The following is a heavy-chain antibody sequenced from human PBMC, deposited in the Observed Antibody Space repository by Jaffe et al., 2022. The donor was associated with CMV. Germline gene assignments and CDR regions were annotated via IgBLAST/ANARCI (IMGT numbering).Heavy chain of an antibody. J-gene: IGHJ6*02. D-gene: IGHD3-3*01. Sequence: QVQLVQSGAEVKKPGASVKVSCKASGYTFTSYGISWVRQAPGQGLEWMGWISAYNGNTNYAQKLQGRVTMTTDTSTSTAYMELRSLRSDDTAVYYCARDPSITIFGVVPYYYYGMDVWGQGTTVTVSS. CDR2: ISAYNGNT. CDR3: ARDPSITIFGVVPYYYYGMDV. V-gene: IGHV1-18*01. CDR1: GYTFTSYG.